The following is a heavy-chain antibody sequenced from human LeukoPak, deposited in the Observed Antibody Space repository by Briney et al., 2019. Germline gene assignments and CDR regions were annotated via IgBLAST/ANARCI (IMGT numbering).Heavy chain of an antibody. CDR1: GFTFSSYE. V-gene: IGHV3-48*03. Sequence: PGGSLRLPCAASGFTFSSYEINWVRQAPGKGLEWVSYISSSGSTRYYADSVKGRFTISRDNAKNSLYLQINSLRAEDTAVYYCARASITMARGELVFYFDYWGQGTLVTVSS. CDR2: ISSSGSTR. CDR3: ARASITMARGELVFYFDY. J-gene: IGHJ4*02. D-gene: IGHD3-10*01.